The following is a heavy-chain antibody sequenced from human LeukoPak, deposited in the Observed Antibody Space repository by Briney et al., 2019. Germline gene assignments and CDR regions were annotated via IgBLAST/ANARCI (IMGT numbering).Heavy chain of an antibody. CDR3: ASMTTVTTHAFDI. CDR2: ISAYNGNT. D-gene: IGHD4-17*01. J-gene: IGHJ3*02. Sequence: VASVRVSCKASGYTFTSYGISWVRQAPGQGLEWMGWISAYNGNTNYAQKLQGRVTMTTDTSTSTAYMELSSLRSEDTAVYYCASMTTVTTHAFDIWGQGTMVTVSS. V-gene: IGHV1-18*01. CDR1: GYTFTSYG.